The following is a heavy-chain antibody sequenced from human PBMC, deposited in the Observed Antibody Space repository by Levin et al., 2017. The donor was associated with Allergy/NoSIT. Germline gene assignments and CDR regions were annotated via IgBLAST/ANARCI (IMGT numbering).Heavy chain of an antibody. CDR1: YASISSSRFS. D-gene: IGHD6-6*01. CDR3: AWTYSSSSTWFDP. J-gene: IGHJ5*02. Sequence: SCSVSYASISSSRFSWGWIRQPPGKGLEWIGTIFYSGRTHYNPSLKSRVTMSLDKPENQFSLKLTSVTAADTAVYFCAWTYSSSSTWFDPWGQGTLVTVSS. V-gene: IGHV4-39*01. CDR2: IFYSGRT.